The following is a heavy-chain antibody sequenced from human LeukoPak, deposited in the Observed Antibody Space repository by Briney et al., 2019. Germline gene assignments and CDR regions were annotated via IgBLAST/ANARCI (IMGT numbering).Heavy chain of an antibody. Sequence: SETLSLTCAVYGGSFSGYYWSWIRQPPGKGLEWIGYIYYSGSTNYNPSLKSRVTISVDTSKNQFSLKLSSVTAADTAVYYCARARGRNFDYWGQGTLVTVSS. D-gene: IGHD5-24*01. J-gene: IGHJ4*02. CDR3: ARARGRNFDY. CDR2: IYYSGST. CDR1: GGSFSGYY. V-gene: IGHV4-59*01.